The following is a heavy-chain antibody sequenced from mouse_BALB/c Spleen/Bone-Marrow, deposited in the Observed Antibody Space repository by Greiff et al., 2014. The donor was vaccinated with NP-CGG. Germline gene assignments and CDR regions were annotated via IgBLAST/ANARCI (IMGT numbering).Heavy chain of an antibody. D-gene: IGHD4-1*01. CDR3: ARWEYYAMDY. Sequence: LPPSGAALLPPWASVPLSFPASGFPLPATSLPWVPPRPAPGLAWIGRIDPANGNTKYDPKFQGKATITADTSSNTAYLQLSSLTSEDTAVYYCARWEYYAMDYWGQGTSVTVSS. J-gene: IGHJ4*01. V-gene: IGHV14-3*02. CDR1: GFPLPATS. CDR2: IDPANGNT.